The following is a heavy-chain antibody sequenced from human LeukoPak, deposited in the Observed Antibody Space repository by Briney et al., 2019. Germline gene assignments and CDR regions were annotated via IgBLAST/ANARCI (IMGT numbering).Heavy chain of an antibody. V-gene: IGHV4-38-2*02. Sequence: SETLSLTCRVSGLSIGSDFYWGWIRQPPGKGLEWIGYIFHTGTTYYNPSLKSRVTIAVDTSKNQFSLNLSSVTAADTAVYFCARDPNWNFDSWGQGTLVTVSS. J-gene: IGHJ4*02. D-gene: IGHD1-20*01. CDR2: IFHTGTT. CDR3: ARDPNWNFDS. CDR1: GLSIGSDFY.